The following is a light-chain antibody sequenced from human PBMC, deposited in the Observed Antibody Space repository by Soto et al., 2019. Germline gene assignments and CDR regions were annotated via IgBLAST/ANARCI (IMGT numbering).Light chain of an antibody. CDR2: DAS. CDR3: QQYNDYWT. V-gene: IGKV1-5*01. Sequence: DIQMTQSPSSLYASVVDRVVITCRASQSITTWLAWYQQKPGKAPKLLIYDASSLESGVPSRFSGSGSGTEFTLTIRSLRPDDFATYYCQQYNDYWTFGQGTKVDIK. J-gene: IGKJ1*01. CDR1: QSITTW.